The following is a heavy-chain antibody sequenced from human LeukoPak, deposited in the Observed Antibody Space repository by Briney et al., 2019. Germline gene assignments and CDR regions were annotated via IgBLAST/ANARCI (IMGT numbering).Heavy chain of an antibody. D-gene: IGHD1-26*01. Sequence: ASVKVSCKASGGTFSNYAISWVRQATGQGLEWMGWMNPNSGNTGYAQKFQGRVTMTRNTSISTAYMELSSLRSEDTAVYYCARIMGATTSDYWGQGTLVTVSS. V-gene: IGHV1-8*02. CDR1: GGTFSNYA. J-gene: IGHJ4*02. CDR3: ARIMGATTSDY. CDR2: MNPNSGNT.